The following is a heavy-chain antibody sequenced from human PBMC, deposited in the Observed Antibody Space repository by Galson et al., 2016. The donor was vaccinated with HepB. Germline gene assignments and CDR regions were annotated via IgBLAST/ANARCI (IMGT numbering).Heavy chain of an antibody. CDR3: ASSPPPTWKLLLYYSYYYMAV. J-gene: IGHJ6*02. Sequence: SVKVSCKVSGHTLTDLSIHWVRQAPGKGLEWMGGLDPEDGKPIYAQKFKGRVTVTEDTSTDTAFMQLSGLRSDDTAVYYCASSPPPTWKLLLYYSYYYMAVWGQGTTVTVSS. CDR2: LDPEDGKP. V-gene: IGHV1-24*01. CDR1: GHTLTDLS. D-gene: IGHD4-23*01.